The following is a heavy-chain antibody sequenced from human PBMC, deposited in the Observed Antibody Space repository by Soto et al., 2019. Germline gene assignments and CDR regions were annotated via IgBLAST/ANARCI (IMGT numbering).Heavy chain of an antibody. CDR2: IRNSGGST. J-gene: IGHJ6*04. V-gene: IGHV3-23*01. D-gene: IGHD5-18*01. Sequence: EVQLLESGGGLEQPGGSLRLSCAASGFTLSSYAMSWVRQAPGKGLEWVSTIRNSGGSTNYGDSVKGRFTISRDNPKNTLHLQMNSLRAEDTAVYYCVKEEGYSYGPVDVWGKGTTVTVSS. CDR1: GFTLSSYA. CDR3: VKEEGYSYGPVDV.